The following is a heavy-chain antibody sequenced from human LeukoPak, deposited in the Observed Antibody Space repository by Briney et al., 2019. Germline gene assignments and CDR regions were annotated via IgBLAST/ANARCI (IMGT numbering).Heavy chain of an antibody. V-gene: IGHV3-74*01. Sequence: GGSLRLSCAASGFTFSTYWMHWVRQAPGTGLVWVSRINSDGSSTTYADSVKGRFTISRDNAKNTLSLQMNSLRAEDTAVYYCTRQQLDAFDIWSPGTMVTVSS. J-gene: IGHJ3*02. CDR3: TRQQLDAFDI. CDR1: GFTFSTYW. CDR2: INSDGSST. D-gene: IGHD6-13*01.